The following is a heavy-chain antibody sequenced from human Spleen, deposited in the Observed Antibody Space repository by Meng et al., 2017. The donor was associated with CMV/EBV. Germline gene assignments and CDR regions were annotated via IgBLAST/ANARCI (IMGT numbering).Heavy chain of an antibody. CDR1: GSVSSGSYY. J-gene: IGHJ4*02. V-gene: IGHV4-61*01. D-gene: IGHD3-22*01. Sequence: GSVSSGSYYWSWIRQPPGKGLEWIGYIYYSGSTNYNPSLKSRVTISVDTSKNQFSLKLSSVTAADTAVYYCARVPSNYYDSSGYYDYWGQGTLVTLSS. CDR3: ARVPSNYYDSSGYYDY. CDR2: IYYSGST.